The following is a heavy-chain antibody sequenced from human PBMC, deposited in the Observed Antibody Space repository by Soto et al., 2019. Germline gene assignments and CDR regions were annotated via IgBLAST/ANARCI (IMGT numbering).Heavy chain of an antibody. V-gene: IGHV3-7*01. CDR1: GFAFSSVW. CDR3: ASARYTGRSSSRSPLYF. Sequence: PGGSLRLSCAASGFAFSSVWMSWVRQAPGKGLEWVANIKQDGSGKYYVDSVKGRFTISRDNAKNSLFLQMNSLRAEDTAVYFCASARYTGRSSSRSPLYFWGQGTLVTVSS. CDR2: IKQDGSGK. J-gene: IGHJ4*02. D-gene: IGHD6-13*01.